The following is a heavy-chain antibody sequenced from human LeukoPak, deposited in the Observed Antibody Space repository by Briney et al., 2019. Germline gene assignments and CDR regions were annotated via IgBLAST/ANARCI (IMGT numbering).Heavy chain of an antibody. J-gene: IGHJ3*02. CDR1: GGSISSYY. D-gene: IGHD3-10*01. CDR2: IYSSGST. V-gene: IGHV4-59*12. Sequence: SETLSLTYTVSGGSISSYYWSWIRQPPGKGLEWIRSIYSSGSTYYNSSLKSRVIILIDTAKNHFSLNLSSVTAADTAVYYCARSDGYGLVGIWGQGTMVTVSS. CDR3: ARSDGYGLVGI.